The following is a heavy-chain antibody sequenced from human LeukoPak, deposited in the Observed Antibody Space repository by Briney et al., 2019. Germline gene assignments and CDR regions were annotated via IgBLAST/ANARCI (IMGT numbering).Heavy chain of an antibody. CDR1: GYSISSGYY. J-gene: IGHJ4*02. Sequence: KASETLSLTCTVSGYSISSGYYWGWIRQPPVKGLEWIGSIYHSGSTYYNPSLKSRVTISVDTSKNQFSLKLSSVTAADTAVYYCAREGMGYYLVPYPIDYWGQGTLVTVSS. V-gene: IGHV4-38-2*02. CDR3: AREGMGYYLVPYPIDY. D-gene: IGHD3-22*01. CDR2: IYHSGST.